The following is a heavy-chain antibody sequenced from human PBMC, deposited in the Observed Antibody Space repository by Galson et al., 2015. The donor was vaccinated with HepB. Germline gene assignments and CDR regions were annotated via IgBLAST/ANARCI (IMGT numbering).Heavy chain of an antibody. CDR2: ISGFNRNT. CDR1: GYTFTSHG. V-gene: IGHV1-18*04. D-gene: IGHD1-26*01. CDR3: ARDSGADHVGFLDI. Sequence: SVKVSCKASGYTFTSHGVSWVRQAPGQGPEWMGWISGFNRNTNYAQKSQARVSFTIDSSTNTAYMELRSLTSDDTALYYCARDSGADHVGFLDIWGQGTMVIVSS. J-gene: IGHJ3*02.